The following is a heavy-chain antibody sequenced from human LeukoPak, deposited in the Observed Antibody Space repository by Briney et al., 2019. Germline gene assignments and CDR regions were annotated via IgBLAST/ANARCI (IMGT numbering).Heavy chain of an antibody. CDR2: ISTDGSST. Sequence: GGSLRLSCAASRFTFSYYWMHWVRQAPGKGLVWVSRISTDGSSTTYADSVKGRFTISRDNAKNTLYLQMNSLRAEDTAVYYCASGLSGYASSLGYWGQGTLVTVSS. D-gene: IGHD6-6*01. J-gene: IGHJ4*02. CDR3: ASGLSGYASSLGY. V-gene: IGHV3-74*01. CDR1: RFTFSYYW.